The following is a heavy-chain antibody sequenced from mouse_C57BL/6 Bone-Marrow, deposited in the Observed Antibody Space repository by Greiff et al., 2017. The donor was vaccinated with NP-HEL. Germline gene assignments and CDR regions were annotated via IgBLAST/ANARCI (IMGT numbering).Heavy chain of an antibody. J-gene: IGHJ4*01. Sequence: EVMLVESGGGLVQPGGSLKLSCAASGFTFSDYYMYWVRQTPEKRLEWVAYISNGGGRTYYPDTVKGRFTISRDNAKNTPYLQMSRLKSEDTSMYCCARRLLQRYYAMDYWGKGTSVTVSS. V-gene: IGHV5-12*01. CDR1: GFTFSDYY. CDR2: ISNGGGRT. CDR3: ARRLLQRYYAMDY. D-gene: IGHD1-1*01.